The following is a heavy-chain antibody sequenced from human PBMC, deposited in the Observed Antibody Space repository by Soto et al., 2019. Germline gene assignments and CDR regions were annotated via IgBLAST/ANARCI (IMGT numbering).Heavy chain of an antibody. CDR1: GGTFSSYA. CDR3: ASRVGNFDS. V-gene: IGHV1-69*12. Sequence: QVQLVQSGAEVKKPGSSVKVSCKASGGTFSSYAISWVRQAPGQGLEWMGGIIPIFGTANYAQKFQGRVTITADESTSTAQIYVSSLRSEETDVYYGASRVGNFDSWGQGTLVTVSS. CDR2: IIPIFGTA. J-gene: IGHJ4*02. D-gene: IGHD7-27*01.